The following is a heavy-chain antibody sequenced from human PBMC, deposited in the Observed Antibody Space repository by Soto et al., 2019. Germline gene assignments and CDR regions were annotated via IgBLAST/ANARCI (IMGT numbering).Heavy chain of an antibody. D-gene: IGHD3-10*01. CDR3: AKDGGTYGSGSPSYYFDY. Sequence: ESGGGLVQPGGSLRLSCAASGFTFSSYAMSWVRQAPGKGLEWVSAISGSGGSTYYADSVKGRFTISRDNSKNTLYLQMNSLRAEDTAVYYCAKDGGTYGSGSPSYYFDYWGQGTLVTVSS. CDR2: ISGSGGST. V-gene: IGHV3-23*01. CDR1: GFTFSSYA. J-gene: IGHJ4*02.